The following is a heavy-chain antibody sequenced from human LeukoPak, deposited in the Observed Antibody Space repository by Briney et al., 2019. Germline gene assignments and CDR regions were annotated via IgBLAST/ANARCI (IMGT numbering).Heavy chain of an antibody. CDR2: TYYRSKWYN. CDR3: ARSHYPGIAVAGTRPPRRPQGYYYYGMDV. D-gene: IGHD6-19*01. CDR1: GDSVSSNSAA. Sequence: SQTLSLTCAISGDSVSSNSAAWNWIRQSPSRGLEWLGRTYYRSKWYNDYAVSVKSRITINPDTSKNQFSLQLNSVTPEDTAVYYCARSHYPGIAVAGTRPPRRPQGYYYYGMDVWGQGTTVTVSS. V-gene: IGHV6-1*01. J-gene: IGHJ6*02.